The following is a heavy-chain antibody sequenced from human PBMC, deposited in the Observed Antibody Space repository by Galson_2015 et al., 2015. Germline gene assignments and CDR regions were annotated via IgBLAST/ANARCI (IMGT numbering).Heavy chain of an antibody. D-gene: IGHD5/OR15-5a*01. CDR3: ARRIISERTVSAGNWLDP. J-gene: IGHJ5*02. Sequence: GSITTYYWNWIRQPPGKGLEWIGYIYYNGGTHYNPSLNSRVTISLDTSKNQFSLKMISVTAADTAVYYCARRIISERTVSAGNWLDPWGQGILVTVSS. V-gene: IGHV4-59*01. CDR2: IYYNGGT. CDR1: GSITTYY.